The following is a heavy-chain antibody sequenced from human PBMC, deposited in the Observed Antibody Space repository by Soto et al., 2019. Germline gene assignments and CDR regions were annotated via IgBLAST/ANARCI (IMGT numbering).Heavy chain of an antibody. Sequence: SSETLSLTCSVSGGSISSGDYYWSWIRQPPGKGLEWIGYIYYSASTYYNPSLKSRVTISVDTSKNQLFLKLNSMTAADTAVYYCARTWGSGGPFDYWGQGTQVTVSS. CDR2: IYYSAST. D-gene: IGHD3-16*01. J-gene: IGHJ4*02. CDR3: ARTWGSGGPFDY. CDR1: GGSISSGDYY. V-gene: IGHV4-30-4*01.